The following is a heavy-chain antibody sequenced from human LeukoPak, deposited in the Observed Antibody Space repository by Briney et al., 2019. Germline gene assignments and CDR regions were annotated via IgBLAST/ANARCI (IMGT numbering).Heavy chain of an antibody. V-gene: IGHV1-2*04. CDR2: INPNSGGT. J-gene: IGHJ4*02. Sequence: GASVKVSCKASGYTFTGYYMHWVRQAPGQGLEWMGWINPNSGGTNYAQKFQGWVTMTRDTSISTAYMELSRLRSDDTAVYYCARARNYDSSGGDFDYWGQGTLVTVSS. D-gene: IGHD3-22*01. CDR1: GYTFTGYY. CDR3: ARARNYDSSGGDFDY.